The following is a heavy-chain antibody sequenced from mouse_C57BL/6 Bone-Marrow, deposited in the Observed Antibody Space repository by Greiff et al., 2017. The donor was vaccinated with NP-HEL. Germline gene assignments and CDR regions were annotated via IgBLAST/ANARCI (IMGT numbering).Heavy chain of an antibody. CDR1: GFTFSDYG. Sequence: EVKLVESGGGLVKPGGSLKLSCAASGFTFSDYGMHWVRQAPEKGLEWVAYISSGSSTIYYADTVKGRFTIARDNAKNTLFLQMTSLRSEDTAMYYCARSERDYWGQGTSVTVSS. J-gene: IGHJ4*01. V-gene: IGHV5-17*01. CDR2: ISSGSSTI. CDR3: ARSERDY.